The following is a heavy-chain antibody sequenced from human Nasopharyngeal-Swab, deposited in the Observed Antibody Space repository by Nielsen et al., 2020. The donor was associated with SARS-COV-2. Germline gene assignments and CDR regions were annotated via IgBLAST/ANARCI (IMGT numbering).Heavy chain of an antibody. Sequence: SVKASCKASGGTFSSYAISWVRQAPGQGLEWMGGIIPIFGTANYAQKFQGRVMITADKSTSTAYMELSNLRSEDTAVYYCARGASWAIAAVSYYYYYYMDVWGKGTTVTVSS. CDR3: ARGASWAIAAVSYYYYYYMDV. V-gene: IGHV1-69*06. CDR1: GGTFSSYA. CDR2: IIPIFGTA. D-gene: IGHD6-13*01. J-gene: IGHJ6*03.